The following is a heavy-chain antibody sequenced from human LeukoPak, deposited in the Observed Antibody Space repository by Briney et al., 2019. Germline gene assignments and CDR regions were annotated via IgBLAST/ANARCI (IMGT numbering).Heavy chain of an antibody. CDR1: GYTFTGYY. D-gene: IGHD7-27*01. CDR3: AIQPWGSGNNWYFDL. V-gene: IGHV1-2*02. J-gene: IGHJ2*01. CDR2: INPNSGGT. Sequence: ASVRVSCKPSGYTFTGYYIHWVRQAPGQGLEWMGWINPNSGGTDYAQKFQGRVTMTRDTSISTAYMELGSLRSDDTAVYYCAIQPWGSGNNWYFDLWGRGTLVTVSS.